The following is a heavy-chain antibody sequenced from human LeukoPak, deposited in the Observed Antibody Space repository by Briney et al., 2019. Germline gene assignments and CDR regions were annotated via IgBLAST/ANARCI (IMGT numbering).Heavy chain of an antibody. D-gene: IGHD2-8*02. J-gene: IGHJ4*02. Sequence: GGSLRLSCAASGFNFNIYWMSWVRQAPGKGLEWVANIKPDGSEEQYGDSVKGRFTISRDNAKSSLYLQMNSLRVEDTAIYYCTRHTYWASDYWGQGTLVPVSS. CDR1: GFNFNIYW. CDR2: IKPDGSEE. CDR3: TRHTYWASDY. V-gene: IGHV3-7*01.